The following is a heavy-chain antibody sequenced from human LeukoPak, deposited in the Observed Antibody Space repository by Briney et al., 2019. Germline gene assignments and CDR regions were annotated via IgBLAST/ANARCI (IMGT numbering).Heavy chain of an antibody. CDR2: INTNTGNP. CDR3: ARVEFYDRTGSLYY. J-gene: IGHJ4*02. V-gene: IGHV7-4-1*02. CDR1: GYTFTSYA. D-gene: IGHD3-22*01. Sequence: ASVKVSCKAPGYTFTSYATYWGRQTPRQGLEWMACINTNTGNPTYAKGFTGRFVFSFDPSLSTAYLQINSPKAEDTAVYYCARVEFYDRTGSLYYCGQGTLVTVSS.